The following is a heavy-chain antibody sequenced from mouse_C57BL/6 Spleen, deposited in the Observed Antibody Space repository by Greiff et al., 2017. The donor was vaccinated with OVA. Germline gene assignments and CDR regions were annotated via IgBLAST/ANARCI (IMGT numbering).Heavy chain of an antibody. V-gene: IGHV14-4*01. D-gene: IGHD2-5*01. CDR1: GFNIKDDY. Sequence: VQLQQSGAELVRPGASVKLSCTASGFNIKDDYMHWVKQRPEQGLEWIGWIDPENGDTEYASKFQGKATITAYTSSNTAYLQLSSLTSEDTAVYYCTTPYYSNHLFAYWGQGTLVTVSA. J-gene: IGHJ3*01. CDR3: TTPYYSNHLFAY. CDR2: IDPENGDT.